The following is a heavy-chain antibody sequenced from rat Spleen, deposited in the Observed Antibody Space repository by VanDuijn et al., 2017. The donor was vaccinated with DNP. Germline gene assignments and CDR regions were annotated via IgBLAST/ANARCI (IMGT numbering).Heavy chain of an antibody. CDR3: ARPMDYYSGGFAY. D-gene: IGHD1-1*01. CDR2: ISPGGGYT. Sequence: EVQLVESGGGLVQPGRSMRLSCVTSGFTFSSYYMAWVRQAPTKGLEWVAAISPGGGYTYYGDPVKGRFTISRDNAKTTLSLQMNSLRSEDMATYYCARPMDYYSGGFAYWGQGTLVTVSS. CDR1: GFTFSSYY. V-gene: IGHV5-25*01. J-gene: IGHJ3*01.